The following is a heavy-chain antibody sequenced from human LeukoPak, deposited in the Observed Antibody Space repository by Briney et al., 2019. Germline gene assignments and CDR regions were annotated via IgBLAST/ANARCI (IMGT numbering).Heavy chain of an antibody. D-gene: IGHD3-22*01. CDR1: GFTFSSYE. CDR2: ISSSGSTI. Sequence: GGSLRLSCAASGFTFSSYEMNWVRQAPGKGLEWVSYISSSGSTIYYADSVKGRFTISRDNAKNSLYLQMNSLRAEDTAVYYCAKSNGYGLIDIWGQGTMVTVSS. J-gene: IGHJ3*02. V-gene: IGHV3-48*03. CDR3: AKSNGYGLIDI.